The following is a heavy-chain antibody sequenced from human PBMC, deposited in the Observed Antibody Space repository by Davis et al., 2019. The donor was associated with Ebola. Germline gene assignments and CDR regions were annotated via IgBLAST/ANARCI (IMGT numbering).Heavy chain of an antibody. Sequence: GESLKISCAGSGFTISSNYMSWVRQAPGKGLEWVSVIYSGDSTYYADSVKGRFTISRDNSKNTLFLQMNSLRVEDTAVYYCARGHRYSSGWYFLDCWGQGTLVTVSS. J-gene: IGHJ4*02. V-gene: IGHV3-53*01. CDR3: ARGHRYSSGWYFLDC. CDR1: GFTISSNY. CDR2: IYSGDST. D-gene: IGHD6-19*01.